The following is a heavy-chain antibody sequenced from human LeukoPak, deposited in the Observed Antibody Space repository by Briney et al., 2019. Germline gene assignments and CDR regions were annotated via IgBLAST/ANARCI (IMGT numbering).Heavy chain of an antibody. CDR3: ASWYSGSYAEY. CDR2: IRYDGSNK. V-gene: IGHV3-30*02. Sequence: GGSLRLSCAASGFTFSSYGMHWVRQAPGKGLGWVAFIRYDGSNKYYADSVEGRFTISRVNSKNTLYLQMNSLGAENTVVYYWASWYSGSYAEYWGQGTLVTVSS. D-gene: IGHD1-26*01. J-gene: IGHJ4*02. CDR1: GFTFSSYG.